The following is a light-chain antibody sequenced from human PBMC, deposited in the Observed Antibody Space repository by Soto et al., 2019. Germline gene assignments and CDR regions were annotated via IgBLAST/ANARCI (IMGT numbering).Light chain of an antibody. CDR2: GAS. CDR1: QSINNN. J-gene: IGKJ4*01. CDR3: QQCGSSPLT. V-gene: IGKV3-20*01. Sequence: EIVMTQSPATLSVSPGERATLSCRARQSINNNLAWYQQKPGQAPRLLIYGASSRATGIPDRFSGSGSGTDFNLTISRLEPEDFAVYYCQQCGSSPLTFGGGTKVDIK.